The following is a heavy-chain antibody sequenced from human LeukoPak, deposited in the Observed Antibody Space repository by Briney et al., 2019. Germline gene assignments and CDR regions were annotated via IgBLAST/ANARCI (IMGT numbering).Heavy chain of an antibody. CDR3: ARLGFGELDY. V-gene: IGHV4-39*01. D-gene: IGHD3-10*01. CDR2: IYYSGST. Sequence: PSETLSLTCTVSGGSIITSSYYWGWIRQPPGKGLEWIGSIYYSGSTYYNPSLKSRVTISVDTSKNQFSLKLSSVTAADTAVYYCARLGFGELDYWGQGTLVTVSS. CDR1: GGSIITSSYY. J-gene: IGHJ4*02.